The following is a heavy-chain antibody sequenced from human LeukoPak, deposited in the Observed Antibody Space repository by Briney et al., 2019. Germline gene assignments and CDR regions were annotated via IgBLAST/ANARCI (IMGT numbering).Heavy chain of an antibody. CDR2: IGGRDDRT. CDR3: AKDPNPLYDFWTGYK. CDR1: GFTFTGHT. Sequence: GGSLRLSCAASGFTFTGHTMTWLRQAPGKGLEWVSIIGGRDDRTYYADSVEGRFTISRENSKNILYLQMSSLRAEDTAVYYCAKDPNPLYDFWTGYKWGQGTLVTVSS. V-gene: IGHV3-23*01. J-gene: IGHJ4*02. D-gene: IGHD3-3*01.